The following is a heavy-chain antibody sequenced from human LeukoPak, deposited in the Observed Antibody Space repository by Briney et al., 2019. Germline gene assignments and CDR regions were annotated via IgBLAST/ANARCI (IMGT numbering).Heavy chain of an antibody. Sequence: GGSLRLSCAASGFSVSSNYMSWVRQAPGKGLEWVSVIYSGGSTYYADSVKARFTISRDNAKNSLYLQLHSLSADDTAVYYCANDLNAARYFDWLLQTTSFDYWGQGTLVTVSS. CDR2: IYSGGST. D-gene: IGHD3-9*01. CDR1: GFSVSSNY. CDR3: ANDLNAARYFDWLLQTTSFDY. J-gene: IGHJ4*02. V-gene: IGHV3-53*01.